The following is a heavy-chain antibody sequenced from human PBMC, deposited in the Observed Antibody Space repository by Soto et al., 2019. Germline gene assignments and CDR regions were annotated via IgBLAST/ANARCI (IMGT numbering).Heavy chain of an antibody. V-gene: IGHV1-3*05. Sequence: QVQLVQSGAEEKQPGASVRVSCKTSGYDFSSYAMHWVRQAPGQRLEWMGWINIGSGRTEYSQHLQDRITITRDTSASTVYMDLSSLKSEDTSVYFCVRDGGDCGYRLTYYYYMGLDVWGQGTTVTVSS. J-gene: IGHJ6*02. CDR2: INIGSGRT. CDR3: VRDGGDCGYRLTYYYYMGLDV. D-gene: IGHD2-21*02. CDR1: GYDFSSYA.